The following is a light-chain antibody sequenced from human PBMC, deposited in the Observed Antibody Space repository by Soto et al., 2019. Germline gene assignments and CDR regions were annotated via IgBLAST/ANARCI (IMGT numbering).Light chain of an antibody. CDR1: QSISSW. CDR2: DAS. CDR3: QQYNSYSYT. J-gene: IGKJ2*01. Sequence: DIQMTQSPSTLSASVGDRVTITCRASQSISSWLAWYQQKPRKAPQLLIYDASSLESGVPSRFSGSGSGTEFTLTTTSLQPDDFATSYCQQYNSYSYTFGQGTKVEIK. V-gene: IGKV1-5*01.